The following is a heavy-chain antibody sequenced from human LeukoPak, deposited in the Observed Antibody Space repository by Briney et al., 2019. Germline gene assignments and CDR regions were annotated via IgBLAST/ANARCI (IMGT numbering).Heavy chain of an antibody. CDR1: GYTFTGYY. CDR3: ARGRASGSYSSDY. V-gene: IGHV1-2*04. CDR2: INPNSGGT. J-gene: IGHJ4*02. Sequence: EASVKVSCKASGYTFTGYYMHWVRQAPGQGLEWMGWINPNSGGTNYAQKFQGWVTMTRDTSISTAYMELSRLRSDDTAVYYCARGRASGSYSSDYWGQGTLVTVSS. D-gene: IGHD1-26*01.